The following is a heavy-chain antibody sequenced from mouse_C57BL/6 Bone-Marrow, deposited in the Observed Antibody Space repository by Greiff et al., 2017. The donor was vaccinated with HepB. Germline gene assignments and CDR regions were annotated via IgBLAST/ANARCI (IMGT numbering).Heavy chain of an antibody. CDR2: ISNGGGST. Sequence: VQLKESGGGLVQPGGSLKLSCAASGFTFSDYYMYWVRQTPEKRLEWVAYISNGGGSTYYPDTVKGRFTISRDNAKNTLYLQMSRLKSEDTAMYYCARHGGAWFAYWGQGTLVTVSA. CDR1: GFTFSDYY. CDR3: ARHGGAWFAY. J-gene: IGHJ3*01. V-gene: IGHV5-12*01.